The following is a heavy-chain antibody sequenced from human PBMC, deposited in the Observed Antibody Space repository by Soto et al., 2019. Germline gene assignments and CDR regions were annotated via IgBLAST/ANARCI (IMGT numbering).Heavy chain of an antibody. J-gene: IGHJ6*02. Sequence: PSETLSLTCSVSVGSISSGGYSLSWIRQPPGKGLEWIGYIYHSGTTYYNPSLKSRVTISVDRSKNQFSLKLSSVTAADTAVYYCARAHYGDYGYGMDVWGQGTTVTVSS. D-gene: IGHD4-17*01. CDR2: IYHSGTT. V-gene: IGHV4-30-2*01. CDR1: VGSISSGGYS. CDR3: ARAHYGDYGYGMDV.